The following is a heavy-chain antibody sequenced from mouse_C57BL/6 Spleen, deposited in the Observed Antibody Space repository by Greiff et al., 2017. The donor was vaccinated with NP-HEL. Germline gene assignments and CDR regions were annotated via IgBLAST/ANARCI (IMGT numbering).Heavy chain of an antibody. CDR2: IDPETGGT. CDR1: GYTFTDYE. D-gene: IGHD2-4*01. J-gene: IGHJ1*03. CDR3: TRGGITTYFDV. Sequence: QVQLQQSGAELVRPGASVTLSCKASGYTFTDYEMHWVKQTPVHGLEWIGAIDPETGGTAYNQKFKGKAIPTADKSSSTAYMELRSLTSEDSAVYYCTRGGITTYFDVWGTGTTVTVSS. V-gene: IGHV1-15*01.